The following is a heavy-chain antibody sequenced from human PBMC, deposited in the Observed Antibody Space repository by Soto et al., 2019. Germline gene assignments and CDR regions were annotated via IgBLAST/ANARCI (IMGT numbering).Heavy chain of an antibody. D-gene: IGHD2-15*01. J-gene: IGHJ4*02. CDR1: GYTFTTYG. Sequence: QVHLVQSGAEVKKPGASVKVSCKASGYTFTTYGISWVRQAPGQGLEWMGWISTYNGNTNYEQKVQGRVTMTTDTLTSTAYMELRSLRSDDTAVYYSARRGAYCSGGSCYHFDYWGQGTLVTVSS. CDR2: ISTYNGNT. V-gene: IGHV1-18*04. CDR3: ARRGAYCSGGSCYHFDY.